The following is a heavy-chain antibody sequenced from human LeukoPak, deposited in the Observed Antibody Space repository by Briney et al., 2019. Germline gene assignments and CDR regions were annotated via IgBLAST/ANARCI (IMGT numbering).Heavy chain of an antibody. J-gene: IGHJ4*02. V-gene: IGHV3-23*01. Sequence: GGSLRLSCAASGFTFSSYAISWFRQAPGKGLEWVSSITGTSAGTYYTYSVKGRFTISRDNSKNTLYLQMNSLRAEDTAVYYCGSAVGYDSSGYYLVYWGQGTLVTVSS. CDR2: ITGTSAGT. CDR1: GFTFSSYA. D-gene: IGHD3-22*01. CDR3: GSAVGYDSSGYYLVY.